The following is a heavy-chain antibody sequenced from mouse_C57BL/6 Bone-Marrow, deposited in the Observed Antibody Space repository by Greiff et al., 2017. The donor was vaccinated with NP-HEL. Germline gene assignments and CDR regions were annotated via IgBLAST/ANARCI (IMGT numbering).Heavy chain of an antibody. J-gene: IGHJ2*01. CDR1: GYTFTSYW. V-gene: IGHV1-61*01. D-gene: IGHD2-2*01. CDR2: IYPSDSET. Sequence: VQLQQPGAEGGRPGSSVKLSCKASGYTFTSYWMDWVKQRPGQGLEWIGNIYPSDSETHYNQKFKDKATLTVDKSSSTAYMQLSSLTSEDSAVYYCARNYYGYDDDWGQGTTLTVSS. CDR3: ARNYYGYDDD.